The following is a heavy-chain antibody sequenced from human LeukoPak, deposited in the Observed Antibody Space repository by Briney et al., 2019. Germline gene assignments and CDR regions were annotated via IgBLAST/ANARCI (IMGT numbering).Heavy chain of an antibody. CDR1: GFTFSSHW. Sequence: GGSLRLSCAASGFTFSSHWMNWVRQAPGKVLEWVANIKQDGSEKYYVDSVKGRFTISRDNAKNSLYLQMNSLRAEDTAVYYCASGSGWVQIYWGQGILVTVSS. V-gene: IGHV3-7*01. CDR3: ASGSGWVQIY. CDR2: IKQDGSEK. J-gene: IGHJ4*02. D-gene: IGHD5-24*01.